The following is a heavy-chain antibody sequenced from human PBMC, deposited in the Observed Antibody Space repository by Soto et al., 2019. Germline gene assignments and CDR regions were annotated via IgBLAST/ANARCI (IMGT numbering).Heavy chain of an antibody. CDR3: AHLYWDAYGTRYYFEY. Sequence: QITLTESGPTLVKPTQTLTLTCTFSGFSFSTSAVGVGWIRQPPGKALEWLALIYWDDDKRYSPFLKSRLTITKDIDTNQVVLTMTNMDPVDTGTYDCAHLYWDAYGTRYYFEYWGQGTLVTVSS. CDR1: GFSFSTSAVG. V-gene: IGHV2-5*02. CDR2: IYWDDDK. D-gene: IGHD2-8*01. J-gene: IGHJ4*02.